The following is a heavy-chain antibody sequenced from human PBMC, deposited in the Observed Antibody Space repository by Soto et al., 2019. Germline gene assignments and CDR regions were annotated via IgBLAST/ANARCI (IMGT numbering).Heavy chain of an antibody. CDR1: GYTFTSYG. CDR3: ARDGIVVVPAAIRSSYYYYGMDV. V-gene: IGHV1-18*01. D-gene: IGHD2-2*02. Sequence: ASVKVSCKASGYTFTSYGFSWVRQAPGQGLEWMGWISAYNGNTNYAQKLQGRVTMTTDTSTSTAYMELRSLRSDDTAVYYCARDGIVVVPAAIRSSYYYYGMDVWGQGTTVTVSS. J-gene: IGHJ6*02. CDR2: ISAYNGNT.